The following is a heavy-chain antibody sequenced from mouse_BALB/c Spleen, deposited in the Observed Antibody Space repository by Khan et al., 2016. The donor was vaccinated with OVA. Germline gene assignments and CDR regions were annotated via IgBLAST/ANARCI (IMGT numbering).Heavy chain of an antibody. Sequence: EVELVESGADLVKPGGSLKLSCAASEFTFSTYCMPWVRQTPDMRLEWVATISSGGHYTYYPDNVKGRFTITRDNAKNTLYLQMSSLKSEDTAVVYCAKLAYYYNGGGVAYWGQGTIVTVSA. V-gene: IGHV5-6*01. J-gene: IGHJ3*01. CDR3: AKLAYYYNGGGVAY. CDR1: EFTFSTYC. CDR2: ISSGGHYT. D-gene: IGHD1-1*01.